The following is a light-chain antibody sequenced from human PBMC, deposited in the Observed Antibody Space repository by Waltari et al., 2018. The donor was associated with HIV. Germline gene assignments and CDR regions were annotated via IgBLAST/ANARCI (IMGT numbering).Light chain of an antibody. CDR3: QSADSSGVDFVV. V-gene: IGLV3-25*03. CDR2: KDS. Sequence: DLTQPPSVSVPPGQTATITCTGDALTKQYGYWYQKKAGQAPVLLINKDSERLSGIHERFSGSSSGTSLTLTINGVRAEDEAEYYCQSADSSGVDFVVFGGGTKLTVL. J-gene: IGLJ2*01. CDR1: ALTKQY.